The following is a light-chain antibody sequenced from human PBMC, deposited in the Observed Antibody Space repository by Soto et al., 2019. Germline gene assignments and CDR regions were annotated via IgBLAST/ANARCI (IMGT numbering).Light chain of an antibody. V-gene: IGLV1-44*01. CDR1: SYNLGSNT. CDR2: SNN. J-gene: IGLJ2*01. Sequence: LTQPPSASGTPGQRVTISCSGSSYNLGSNTVNWYQQLPGTAPKLLIYSNNQRPSGVPDRFSGSKSGTSASLAISGLQSEDEADYYCAAWDDSLNGPVVFGGGTKVTVL. CDR3: AAWDDSLNGPVV.